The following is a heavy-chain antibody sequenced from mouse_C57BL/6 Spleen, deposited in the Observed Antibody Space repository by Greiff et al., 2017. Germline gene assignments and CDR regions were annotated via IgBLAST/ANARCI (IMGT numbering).Heavy chain of an antibody. Sequence: QVQLQQPGAELVKPGASVKMSCKASGYTFTSYWITWVKQRPGQGLEWIGDIYPGSGSTNYNEKFKSKATLTVDTSSSTAYMQLSSLTSEDSAVYYCARETAQATVYAMDYWGQGTSVTVSS. D-gene: IGHD3-2*02. CDR3: ARETAQATVYAMDY. V-gene: IGHV1-55*01. CDR2: IYPGSGST. CDR1: GYTFTSYW. J-gene: IGHJ4*01.